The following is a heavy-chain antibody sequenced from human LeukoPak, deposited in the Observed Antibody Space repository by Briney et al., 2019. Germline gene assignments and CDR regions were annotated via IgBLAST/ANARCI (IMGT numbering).Heavy chain of an antibody. J-gene: IGHJ6*04. D-gene: IGHD3-10*01. CDR1: GYTFTGYY. Sequence: ASVKVSCKASGYTFTGYYMHWVRQAPGQGLEWMGWINPNSGGSTSYAQKFQGRVTMTRDTSTSTVYMELSSLRSEDTAVYYCARGRVLLWFGEVYYYYGMDVWGKGTTVTVSS. CDR3: ARGRVLLWFGEVYYYYGMDV. CDR2: INPNSGGST. V-gene: IGHV1-46*01.